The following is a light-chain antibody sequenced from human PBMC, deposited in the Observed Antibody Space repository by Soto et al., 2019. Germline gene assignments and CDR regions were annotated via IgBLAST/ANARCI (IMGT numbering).Light chain of an antibody. V-gene: IGKV3-15*01. CDR1: QSVGTK. J-gene: IGKJ5*01. CDR2: AAS. Sequence: EVVLTQSPATLSVSPGEGATLPCRASQSVGTKLAWYQQKPGQSPRILIYAASTRTTGVPARFGGSGSETEFTLTINSLQSEDFALYYCQQYNDASPITFGQGTRLEIK. CDR3: QQYNDASPIT.